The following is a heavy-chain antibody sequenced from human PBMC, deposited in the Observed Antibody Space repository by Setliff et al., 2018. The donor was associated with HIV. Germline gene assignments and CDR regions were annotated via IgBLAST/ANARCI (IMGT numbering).Heavy chain of an antibody. D-gene: IGHD1-1*01. Sequence: ASVKVSCKASGYTFTSYYMHWVRQAPAQGLEWMGIINPSGGSTGYAQKFQGRVTMTRDTSTSTVYMELSSLRSEDTAVYYCAREQSPGLFDYCGQGTLVTVSS. CDR1: GYTFTSYY. V-gene: IGHV1-46*01. J-gene: IGHJ4*02. CDR3: AREQSPGLFDY. CDR2: INPSGGST.